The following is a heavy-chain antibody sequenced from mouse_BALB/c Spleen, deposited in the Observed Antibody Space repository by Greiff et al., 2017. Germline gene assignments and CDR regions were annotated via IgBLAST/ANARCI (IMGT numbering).Heavy chain of an antibody. CDR2: ISSGGSYT. J-gene: IGHJ2*01. V-gene: IGHV5-6-4*01. CDR3: TRVGDGYYSFDY. D-gene: IGHD2-3*01. Sequence: EVQRVESGGGLVKPGGSLKLSCAASGFTFSSYTMSWVRQTPEKRLEWVATISSGGSYTYYPDSVKGRFTISRDNAKNTLYLQMSSLKSEDTAMYYCTRVGDGYYSFDYWGQGTTLTVSS. CDR1: GFTFSSYT.